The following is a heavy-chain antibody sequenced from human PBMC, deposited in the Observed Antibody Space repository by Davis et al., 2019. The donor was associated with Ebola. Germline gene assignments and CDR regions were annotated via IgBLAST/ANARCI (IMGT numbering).Heavy chain of an antibody. CDR3: ARDRHYYGMDV. CDR1: GYTFTDYI. CDR2: INPNTGNP. Sequence: AASVKVSCKASGYTFTDYIINWVRQAPGQGLEWMGSINPNTGNPTYAQGFTGRFVFSLDTSVSTAYLQISSLKAEDTAVYYCARDRHYYGMDVWGKGTTVTVSS. J-gene: IGHJ6*04. V-gene: IGHV7-4-1*02.